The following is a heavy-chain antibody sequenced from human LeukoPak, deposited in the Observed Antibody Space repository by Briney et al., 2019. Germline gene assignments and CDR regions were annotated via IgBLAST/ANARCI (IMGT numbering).Heavy chain of an antibody. J-gene: IGHJ4*02. CDR1: GFTFSSYW. Sequence: PGGSLRHSCAASGFTFSSYWMSWVRQAPGKGLEWVSGINWNGGSTGYADSVKGRFTISRDNAKNSLYLQMNSLRAEDTAVYFCARVGALSSSWLLYWGQGTLVTVSS. CDR2: INWNGGST. D-gene: IGHD6-13*01. CDR3: ARVGALSSSWLLY. V-gene: IGHV3-20*04.